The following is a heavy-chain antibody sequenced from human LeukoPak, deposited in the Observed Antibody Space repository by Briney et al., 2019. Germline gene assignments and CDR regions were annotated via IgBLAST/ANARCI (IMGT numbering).Heavy chain of an antibody. D-gene: IGHD2-2*01. V-gene: IGHV4-59*01. CDR1: GGSISRYY. CDR2: IYYNGRT. Sequence: PSETLSLTCAVSGGSISRYYWSWIRQSPGRGPEYIGHIYYNGRTDYNPSLKSRVTISVDTSRNQFSLKLNSVTAADTAVYFCARWYCSRGTCYYLDYWGQGTLVTVSS. J-gene: IGHJ4*02. CDR3: ARWYCSRGTCYYLDY.